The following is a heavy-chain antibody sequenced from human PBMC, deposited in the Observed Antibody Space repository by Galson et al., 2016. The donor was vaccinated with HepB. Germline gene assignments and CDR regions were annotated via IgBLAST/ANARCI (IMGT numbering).Heavy chain of an antibody. Sequence: SLRLSCAVSGFMFSDYSMSWVRQAPGKGLEYVANIHYRGESTSYADSVKGRFTISRDNSRNTLYLEMNSLRVEDTAVYYCVKDPNWESGCWGLGTLVTVSS. V-gene: IGHV3-23*01. D-gene: IGHD7-27*01. CDR1: GFMFSDYS. CDR2: IHYRGEST. J-gene: IGHJ4*02. CDR3: VKDPNWESGC.